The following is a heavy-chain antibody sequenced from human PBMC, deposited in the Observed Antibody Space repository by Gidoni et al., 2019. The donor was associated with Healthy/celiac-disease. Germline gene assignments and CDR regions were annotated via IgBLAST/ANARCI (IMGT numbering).Heavy chain of an antibody. D-gene: IGHD2-21*02. Sequence: QVQLVQSGAEVKTPGASVKVSCKATVYTCTGYYMHWVRQAPGQGIEWMGPINPNSGGTNYAQQFQGRITMTRDTSISTAYMELSRLRSDDTAVYYCARDCGDYGYYYYGMDVWGQGTTVTVSS. CDR3: ARDCGDYGYYYYGMDV. CDR1: VYTCTGYY. V-gene: IGHV1-2*06. CDR2: INPNSGGT. J-gene: IGHJ6*02.